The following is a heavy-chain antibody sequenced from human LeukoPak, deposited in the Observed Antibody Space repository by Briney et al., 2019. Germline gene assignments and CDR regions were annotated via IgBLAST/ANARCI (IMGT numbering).Heavy chain of an antibody. V-gene: IGHV3-21*01. CDR2: ISSSSSYI. CDR3: AREDDYGDYWDYFDY. CDR1: GFTFSSYG. Sequence: GGSLRLSCAASGFTFSSYGMHWVRQAPGKGLEWVSSISSSSSYIYYADSVKGRFTISRENAKNSLYLQMNSLRAEDTAVYYCAREDDYGDYWDYFDYWGQGTLVTVSS. D-gene: IGHD4-17*01. J-gene: IGHJ4*02.